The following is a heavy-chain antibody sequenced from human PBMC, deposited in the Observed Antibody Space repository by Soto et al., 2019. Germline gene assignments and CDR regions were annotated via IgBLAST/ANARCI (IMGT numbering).Heavy chain of an antibody. CDR1: GFTFSSYS. CDR3: AWGEDYYDSSPLG. J-gene: IGHJ4*02. CDR2: ISSSSSYI. Sequence: EVQLVESGGGLVKPGGSLRLSCAASGFTFSSYSMNWVRQAPGKGLEWVSSISSSSSYIYYADSVKGRFTISRDNAKNSLYLQMNSLRAEDTAVYYCAWGEDYYDSSPLGWGQGTLVTVSS. V-gene: IGHV3-21*01. D-gene: IGHD3-22*01.